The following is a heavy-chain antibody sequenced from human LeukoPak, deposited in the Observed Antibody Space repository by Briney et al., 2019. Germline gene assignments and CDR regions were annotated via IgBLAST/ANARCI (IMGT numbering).Heavy chain of an antibody. D-gene: IGHD1-26*01. Sequence: SETLSLTCTVSGGSISSYYWSWIRQPPGKELEWIGYIYYSGSTNYNPSLKSRVTISVDTSKNQFSLKLSSVTAADTAVYYCARDLSGSYYDYGMDVWGQGTTVTVSS. V-gene: IGHV4-59*01. CDR1: GGSISSYY. CDR2: IYYSGST. CDR3: ARDLSGSYYDYGMDV. J-gene: IGHJ6*02.